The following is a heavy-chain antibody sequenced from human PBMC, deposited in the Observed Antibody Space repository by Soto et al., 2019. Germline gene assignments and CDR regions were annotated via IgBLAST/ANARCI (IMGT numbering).Heavy chain of an antibody. CDR1: NGSLNISY. CDR2: IYYRGTT. Sequence: ASETLSLTCNVSNGSLNISYWSWIRQPPGKELEWIGNIYYRGTTNYNPSLQGRVTMSIDTSKNQFSLMLTSVTAAYTAVYYCTRVARAVPSCGRGVLVTVSS. J-gene: IGHJ5*02. CDR3: TRVARAVPS. D-gene: IGHD1-26*01. V-gene: IGHV4-59*12.